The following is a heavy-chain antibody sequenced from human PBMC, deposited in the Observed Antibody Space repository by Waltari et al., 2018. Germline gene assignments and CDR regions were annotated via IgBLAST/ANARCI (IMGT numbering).Heavy chain of an antibody. D-gene: IGHD2-15*01. V-gene: IGHV4-4*02. CDR3: ARDRGRGLYLDS. Sequence: GVHCLSGARQSPGKGLGLIGQVHGSGKTNYNPSLGSRVSISKDTSNKQFSLKLTFATAADTAVYYCARDRGRGLYLDSWGQGILVTVSP. CDR1: GVHC. J-gene: IGHJ4*02. CDR2: VHGSGKT.